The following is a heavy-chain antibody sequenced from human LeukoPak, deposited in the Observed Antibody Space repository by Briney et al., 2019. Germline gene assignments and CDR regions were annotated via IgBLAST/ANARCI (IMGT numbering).Heavy chain of an antibody. CDR3: AKDQAGTTGTTGLDY. Sequence: RPGGSLRLSCAASGFTFSSYAMSWVRQAPGKGLEWASAISGSGGSTYYADSVKGRFTISRDNSKNTLYLQMNSLRAEDTAVYYCAKDQAGTTGTTGLDYWGQGTLVTVSS. J-gene: IGHJ4*02. V-gene: IGHV3-23*01. D-gene: IGHD1-1*01. CDR2: ISGSGGST. CDR1: GFTFSSYA.